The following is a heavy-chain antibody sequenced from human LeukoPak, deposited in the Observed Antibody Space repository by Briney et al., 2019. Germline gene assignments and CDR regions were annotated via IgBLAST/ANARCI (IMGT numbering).Heavy chain of an antibody. CDR1: GFTFSSYA. Sequence: PGGSLRLSCAASGFTFSSYAMSWVRQAQGKGREWVSAISGSGGSTYYADSVKGRFTISRDDSKNTLYLQMNSLRAEDTAVYYCAKGKSGSYSALFDYWGQGTLVIVSS. J-gene: IGHJ4*02. CDR2: ISGSGGST. CDR3: AKGKSGSYSALFDY. V-gene: IGHV3-23*01. D-gene: IGHD1-26*01.